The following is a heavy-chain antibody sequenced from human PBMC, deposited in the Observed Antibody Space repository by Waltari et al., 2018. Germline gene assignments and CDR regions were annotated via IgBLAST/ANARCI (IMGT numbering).Heavy chain of an antibody. J-gene: IGHJ5*01. Sequence: QARLVQSGSEVKRPGASVKVSCKASGYNYVNFGITWVRQAPGQGLEWMGWIRNYNTNTQDAEDVQGRVTITTDRPRNTAYMELRNLTPDDTAVYYCVRDGQGDGQSSNW. D-gene: IGHD2-8*01. CDR2: IRNYNTNT. V-gene: IGHV1-18*01. CDR3: VRDGQGDGQSSNW. CDR1: GYNYVNFG.